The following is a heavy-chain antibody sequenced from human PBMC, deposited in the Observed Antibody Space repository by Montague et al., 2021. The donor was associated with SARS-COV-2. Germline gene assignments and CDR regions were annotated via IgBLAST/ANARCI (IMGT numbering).Heavy chain of an antibody. CDR1: GGSISSSSYY. D-gene: IGHD2-2*01. CDR2: IYYSGST. CDR3: ARLHCSSTSCYYLFFAETSHFDY. J-gene: IGHJ4*02. V-gene: IGHV4-39*01. Sequence: SETLSLTCTVSGGSISSSSYYWGWIRQPPGKGLEWIGSIYYSGSTYYNPSLKSRVTISVDTSKNQFSLKLSSVTAADTAMYYCARLHCSSTSCYYLFFAETSHFDYWGQGTLVTVSS.